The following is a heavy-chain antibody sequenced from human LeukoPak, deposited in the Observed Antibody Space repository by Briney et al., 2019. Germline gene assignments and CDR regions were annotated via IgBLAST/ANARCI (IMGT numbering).Heavy chain of an antibody. CDR2: IKSKTDGGTT. Sequence: GGSLRLSCAASGFTFSNAWMSWVRQAPGKGLEWVGRIKSKTDGGTTDYAAPVKARFTIARDDSKNTLFLQMNSLKTEDTAVYYCTTVVSGWSFGYWGQGTLVTVSS. D-gene: IGHD6-19*01. CDR3: TTVVSGWSFGY. CDR1: GFTFSNAW. J-gene: IGHJ4*02. V-gene: IGHV3-15*01.